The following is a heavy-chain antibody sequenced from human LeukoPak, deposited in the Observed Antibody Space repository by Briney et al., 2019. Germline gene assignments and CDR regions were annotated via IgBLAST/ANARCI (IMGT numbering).Heavy chain of an antibody. CDR2: INHSGST. CDR1: GGSFSGYY. D-gene: IGHD1-26*01. Sequence: SETLSLTCAVYGGSFSGYYWSWIRQPPGKGLEWIGEINHSGSTNYNPSLKSRVTISVDTSKNQFSLQLNSVTPEDTAVYYCARAQAYSGRIFGYWGQGTLVTVSS. V-gene: IGHV4-34*01. CDR3: ARAQAYSGRIFGY. J-gene: IGHJ4*02.